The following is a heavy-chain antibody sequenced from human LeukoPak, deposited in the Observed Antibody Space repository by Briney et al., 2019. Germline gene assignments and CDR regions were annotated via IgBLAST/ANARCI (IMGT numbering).Heavy chain of an antibody. CDR3: SRDRLMEARFGELSN. V-gene: IGHV3-48*04. CDR1: GVIFSNYN. CDR2: ISSSSATI. Sequence: PGVSRRLSCAASGVIFSNYNMIWVRQAPGKGLEWFAFISSSSATIFYADSLKGRFTISRDNAKNSLYLQMNSLGAEYKAVYYCSRDRLMEARFGELSNWGQGTLVTASS. D-gene: IGHD3-10*01. J-gene: IGHJ4*02.